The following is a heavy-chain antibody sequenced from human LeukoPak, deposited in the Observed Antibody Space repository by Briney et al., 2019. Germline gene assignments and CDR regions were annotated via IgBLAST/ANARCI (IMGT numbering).Heavy chain of an antibody. V-gene: IGHV4-59*01. D-gene: IGHD7-27*01. CDR3: AREGTGSFEY. CDR2: IYSSGST. CDR1: GGSITGFY. Sequence: SETLSLTCTVSGGSITGFYWTWPRQPPGKGLEWIGYIYSSGSTNYNPSLKSRVAISVDTSKNQFSLKLSSVTAADTVVYYCAREGTGSFEYWGQGTLVTVSS. J-gene: IGHJ4*02.